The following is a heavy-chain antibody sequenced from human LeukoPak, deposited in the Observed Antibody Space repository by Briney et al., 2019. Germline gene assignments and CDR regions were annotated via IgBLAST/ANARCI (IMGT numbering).Heavy chain of an antibody. CDR3: ARPSLYGDYNY. Sequence: PSETLSLTCAVYGVSFSGYYWSWIRQPPGKGLEWIGEINHSGSTNYNPSLKSRVTISVDTSKNQFSLKLSSVTAADTAVYYCARPSLYGDYNYWGQGTLVTVSS. V-gene: IGHV4-34*01. CDR1: GVSFSGYY. CDR2: INHSGST. J-gene: IGHJ4*02. D-gene: IGHD4-17*01.